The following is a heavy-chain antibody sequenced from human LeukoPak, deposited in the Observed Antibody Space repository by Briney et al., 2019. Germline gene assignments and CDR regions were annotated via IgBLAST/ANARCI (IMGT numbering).Heavy chain of an antibody. D-gene: IGHD3-10*01. J-gene: IGHJ4*02. V-gene: IGHV4-61*02. CDR1: GGSISSSSYY. CDR3: ARVTVGIRGLHFDN. CDR2: IYTSGST. Sequence: SETLSLTCTVSGGSISSSSYYWSWIRQPAGKGLEWIGRIYTSGSTDYNPSLRSRVTISVDTSKNQFSLKLSSVTAADTAVYYCARVTVGIRGLHFDNWGRGTLVTVSS.